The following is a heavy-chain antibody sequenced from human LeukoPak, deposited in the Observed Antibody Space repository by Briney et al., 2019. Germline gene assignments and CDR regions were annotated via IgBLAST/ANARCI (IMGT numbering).Heavy chain of an antibody. CDR2: IWYDGSNK. J-gene: IGHJ4*02. CDR3: ARASLGQKHFDY. CDR1: GFTFSSYD. V-gene: IGHV3-33*01. Sequence: GGSLRLSCAASGFTFSSYDMHWVRQAPGKGLEWVAVIWYDGSNKYYPDSVKGRFTISRDNSKNTLYLQMNSLRAEDTAVYYCARASLGQKHFDYWGQGTLVTVSS.